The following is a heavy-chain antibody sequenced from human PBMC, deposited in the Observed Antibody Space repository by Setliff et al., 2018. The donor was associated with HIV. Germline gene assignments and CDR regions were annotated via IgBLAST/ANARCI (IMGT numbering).Heavy chain of an antibody. CDR2: FSGITTKT. D-gene: IGHD2-2*01. J-gene: IGHJ4*02. CDR1: GFTFSDYT. Sequence: PGGSLRLSCAASGFTFSDYTMSWVRQSPGKGLEWVSSFSGITTKTFYADSVKGRFSVSRDNSKNTLYLQMNSLTVEDTAMYYCAKRGSCNITNCYHHFDSWGQGALVTVSS. CDR3: AKRGSCNITNCYHHFDS. V-gene: IGHV3-23*01.